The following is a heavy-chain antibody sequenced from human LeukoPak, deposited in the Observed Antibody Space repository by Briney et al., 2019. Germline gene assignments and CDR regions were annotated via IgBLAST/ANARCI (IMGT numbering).Heavy chain of an antibody. CDR1: DFSVNNNY. D-gene: IGHD3-10*01. J-gene: IGHJ4*02. CDR3: AGGKYYGSGTRPGYLGY. CDR2: MDNFGIK. Sequence: PGGSLRLSCAASDFSVNNNYVDWVRQAPGKGLEWVSCMDNFGIKTYADSVRVRFTVSRDSSRNVVFLQMNSLRVEDTAVYYCAGGKYYGSGTRPGYLGYWGLGTMVTVSS. V-gene: IGHV3-53*01.